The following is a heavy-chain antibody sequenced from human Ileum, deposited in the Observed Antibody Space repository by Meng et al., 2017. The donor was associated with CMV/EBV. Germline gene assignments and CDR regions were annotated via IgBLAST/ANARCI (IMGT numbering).Heavy chain of an antibody. J-gene: IGHJ4*02. CDR2: IYYSGST. V-gene: IGHV4-39*01. D-gene: IGHD2-2*01. CDR3: ARVVVPADRIDY. CDR1: GCSISSSSYY. Sequence: VSGCSISSSSYYWGWIRQPPGKGLEWIGSIYYSGSTYYNPSLKSRVTISVDTSKNQFSLKLSSVTAADTAVYYCARVVVPADRIDYWGQGTLVTVSS.